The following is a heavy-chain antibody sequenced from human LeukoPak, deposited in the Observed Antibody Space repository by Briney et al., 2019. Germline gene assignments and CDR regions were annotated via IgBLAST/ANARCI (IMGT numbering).Heavy chain of an antibody. V-gene: IGHV3-23*01. CDR2: ISGSGGST. J-gene: IGHJ2*01. CDR1: GFTFSSSA. Sequence: GGSLRLSCAASGFTFSSSAMSWVRQAPGKGLEWVSGISGSGGSTYYADSVRGRFTISRDTSKNTLYLQMNNLRAEDTALYYCAKEIGGSYYWYFDLWGRGTLVTVSS. CDR3: AKEIGGSYYWYFDL. D-gene: IGHD1-26*01.